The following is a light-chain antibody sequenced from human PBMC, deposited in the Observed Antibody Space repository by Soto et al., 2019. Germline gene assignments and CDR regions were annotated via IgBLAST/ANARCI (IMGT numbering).Light chain of an antibody. V-gene: IGLV2-8*01. CDR1: SSDVGGYKY. J-gene: IGLJ1*01. CDR2: EVN. CDR3: SSYAGSNNFV. Sequence: QSVLTQPPSASGSPGQSVTISCTGTSSDVGGYKYVSWYQQHPGKAPKLMIYEVNKRPSGVPDRFSGYKSGNTASLTVSGLQAEDDADYYCSSYAGSNNFVFGTGTKLTVL.